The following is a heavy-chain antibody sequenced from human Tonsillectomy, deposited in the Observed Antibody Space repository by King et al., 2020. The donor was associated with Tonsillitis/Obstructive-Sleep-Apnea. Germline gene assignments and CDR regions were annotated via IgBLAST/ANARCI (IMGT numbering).Heavy chain of an antibody. Sequence: QLVQSGGGLVQLGGSLRLSCAASGFTFDDYAMHWVRQPPGKGLEWVSGISWNSDTIDYADSVRGRFTISRDNAKNSLYLQMNSLMTEDTALYYCAKDGNWNYFYYYNMDVWGKGTTVTVSS. J-gene: IGHJ6*03. V-gene: IGHV3-9*01. CDR1: GFTFDDYA. CDR2: ISWNSDTI. D-gene: IGHD1-20*01. CDR3: AKDGNWNYFYYYNMDV.